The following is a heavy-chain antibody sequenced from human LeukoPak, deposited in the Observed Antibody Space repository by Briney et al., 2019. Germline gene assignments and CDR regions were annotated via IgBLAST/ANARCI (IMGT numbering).Heavy chain of an antibody. Sequence: SETLSLTCAVYGGSFSGYYWSWIRQPPGKGLEWIGEINHSGSTNYNPSLKSRVTISVDISQNQFSLKMRDVTAADTAVYFCATADWESFYFDSWGQGALVAVSS. V-gene: IGHV4-34*01. CDR3: ATADWESFYFDS. D-gene: IGHD1-26*01. J-gene: IGHJ4*02. CDR2: INHSGST. CDR1: GGSFSGYY.